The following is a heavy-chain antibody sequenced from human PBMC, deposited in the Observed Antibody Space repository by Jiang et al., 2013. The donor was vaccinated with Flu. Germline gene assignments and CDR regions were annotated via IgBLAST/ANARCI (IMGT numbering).Heavy chain of an antibody. V-gene: IGHV3-23*01. Sequence: GLVQPGGSLRLSCAVSESIFRSYDMSWVRQAPGKGPEWVSAISGSGFNTYYADSVKGRFTISRDKSKNTLYLQMSSLRVEDTAIYYCASKFRVFEYWGQGTLVTVSS. CDR3: ASKFRVFEY. CDR2: ISGSGFNT. CDR1: ESIFRSYD. J-gene: IGHJ4*02.